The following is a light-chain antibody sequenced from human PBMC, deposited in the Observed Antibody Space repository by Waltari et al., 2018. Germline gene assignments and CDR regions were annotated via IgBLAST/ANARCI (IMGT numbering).Light chain of an antibody. J-gene: IGKJ4*01. CDR3: QQFNTYPLT. CDR1: QGIFSA. Sequence: AFQLTQSPSSLSSSVGDRFTISCRASQGIFSALAWYQQKPGQPPNLLIYAASTLESGVPSRFSGSGSGTDFTLTISSLEAEDFATYYCQQFNTYPLTFGGGTRVDIK. CDR2: AAS. V-gene: IGKV1-13*02.